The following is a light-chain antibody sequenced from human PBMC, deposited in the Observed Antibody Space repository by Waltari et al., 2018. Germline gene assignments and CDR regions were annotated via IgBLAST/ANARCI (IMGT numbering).Light chain of an antibody. J-gene: IGKJ1*01. Sequence: DIVMTQSPDSLAVSLGERASINCQSRQSVLYRSNNTNYLAWYQQKPGQPPKLLSDWASTRESGVPGRFSGSGSGTDFTLTISSLQAEDVAVYYCQQYYSTLRTFGQGTKVEIK. V-gene: IGKV4-1*01. CDR2: WAS. CDR3: QQYYSTLRT. CDR1: QSVLYRSNNTNY.